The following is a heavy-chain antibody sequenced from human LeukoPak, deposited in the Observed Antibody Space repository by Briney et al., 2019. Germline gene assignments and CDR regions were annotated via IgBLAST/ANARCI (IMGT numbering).Heavy chain of an antibody. CDR1: GGSFSGYY. CDR3: AGPAYYYYYKDV. J-gene: IGHJ6*03. V-gene: IGHV4-34*01. CDR2: INHSGST. Sequence: SETLSLTCAVYGGSFSGYYWSWIRQPPGKGLEWIGEINHSGSTNYNPSLKSRVTISVDTSKNQFSLKLSSVTAADTAVYYCAGPAYYYYYKDVWGKGTTVTVSS.